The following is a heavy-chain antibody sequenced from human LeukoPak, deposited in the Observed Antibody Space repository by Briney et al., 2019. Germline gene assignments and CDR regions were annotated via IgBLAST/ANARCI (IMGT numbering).Heavy chain of an antibody. CDR3: AREYSGSYYVAAFDV. CDR2: IYSGGST. D-gene: IGHD1-26*01. J-gene: IGHJ3*01. CDR1: GFTVSSNY. V-gene: IGHV3-53*01. Sequence: PGGSLRLSCAASGFTVSSNYMSWVRQAPGKGLEWVSVIYSGGSTYYADSVKGRFTISRDNSKNTLYLQMNSLRAEDTTVYYCAREYSGSYYVAAFDVWGQGTLVTVSS.